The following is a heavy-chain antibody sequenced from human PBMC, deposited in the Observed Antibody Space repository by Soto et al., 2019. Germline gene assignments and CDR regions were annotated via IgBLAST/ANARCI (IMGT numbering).Heavy chain of an antibody. D-gene: IGHD6-19*01. CDR1: GYTFTSYG. J-gene: IGHJ4*02. CDR2: ISAYNGNT. V-gene: IGHV1-18*01. CDR3: ARDLAVGLVDY. Sequence: QVQLVQSGAEVKKPGASVKVSCKASGYTFTSYGICWVRQARGQGLEWMGWISAYNGNTNYAQKLQGRVTMTTDTSTSTGYMVLRSLRYDDTAVYYCARDLAVGLVDYWGQGTLVTVSS.